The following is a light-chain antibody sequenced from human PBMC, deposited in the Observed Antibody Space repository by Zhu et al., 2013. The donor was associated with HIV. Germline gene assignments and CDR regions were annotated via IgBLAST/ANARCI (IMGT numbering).Light chain of an antibody. J-gene: IGKJ3*01. V-gene: IGKV1-33*01. CDR1: QDISNH. CDR3: QQTKSYPFS. CDR2: DAS. Sequence: DIHMTQSPSSLSASVGDRVTITCQASQDISNHLNWYQQKPGKAPKLLIYDASNLETGVPSRFSGSGSGTEFALTIYGLQAEDSATYYCQQTKSYPFSFGPGTKV.